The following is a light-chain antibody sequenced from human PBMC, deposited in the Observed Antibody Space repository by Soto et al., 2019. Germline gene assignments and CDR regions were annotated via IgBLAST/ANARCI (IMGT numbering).Light chain of an antibody. V-gene: IGKV3-11*01. CDR3: QQRSKWPVT. CDR2: DAT. CDR1: QSVNSY. J-gene: IGKJ4*01. Sequence: EIVLTQSPATLSLSPGEIATLSCRASQSVNSYLAWYQQKPGQAPMLLIYDATSRATGIPARFSGSGSGTDFTLTISSLEPEDFAVYYCQQRSKWPVTLGGGTKVEIK.